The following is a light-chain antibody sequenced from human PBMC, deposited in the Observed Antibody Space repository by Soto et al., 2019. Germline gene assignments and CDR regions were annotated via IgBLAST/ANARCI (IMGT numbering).Light chain of an antibody. J-gene: IGLJ2*01. CDR2: ESS. CDR1: SSDVGTYDL. V-gene: IGLV2-23*01. CDR3: CSYAGSTTYVV. Sequence: QSALTQPASVSGSPGQSITISCTGTSSDVGTYDLVSWYQQNPGKAPKLMIYESSKRPSGVYNRFSGSRSGNTASLKISGLQAEDEADYYCCSYAGSTTYVVFGGGTKLTVL.